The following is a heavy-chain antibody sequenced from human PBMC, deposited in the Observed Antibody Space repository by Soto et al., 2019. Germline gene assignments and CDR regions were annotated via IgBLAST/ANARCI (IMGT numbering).Heavy chain of an antibody. CDR1: GFTFSSYS. D-gene: IGHD5-12*01. J-gene: IGHJ4*02. CDR3: ARGGADIVATNGY. CDR2: ISSSSSYI. Sequence: EVQLVESGGGLVKPGGSLRLSCAASGFTFSSYSMNWVRQAPGKGLEWVSSISSSSSYIYYADSVKDRFTISRDNAKNSLYLQMNSLRAEDTAVYYCARGGADIVATNGYWGQGTLVTVSS. V-gene: IGHV3-21*01.